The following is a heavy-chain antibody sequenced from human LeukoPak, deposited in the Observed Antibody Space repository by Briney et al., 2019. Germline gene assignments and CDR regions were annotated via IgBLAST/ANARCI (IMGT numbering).Heavy chain of an antibody. V-gene: IGHV5-51*01. D-gene: IGHD6-6*01. CDR2: IYPGDSDT. Sequence: GESLKISCKGSGYSFTSYWIGWVRQMPGKGLEWMGTIYPGDSDTRYSPSFQGQVTISADKSISTAYLQWSSLKASDTAMYYCARIIAAHHYYYYMDVWGKGTTVTVSS. J-gene: IGHJ6*03. CDR1: GYSFTSYW. CDR3: ARIIAAHHYYYYMDV.